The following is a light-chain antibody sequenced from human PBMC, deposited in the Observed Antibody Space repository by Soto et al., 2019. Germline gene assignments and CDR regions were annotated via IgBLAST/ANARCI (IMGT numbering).Light chain of an antibody. CDR1: QSVSTY. CDR2: YAS. V-gene: IGKV3-11*01. J-gene: IGKJ5*01. CDR3: AQPANQRIP. Sequence: EIAVSLSVITLSPSPGDRATXSCRASQSVSTYLASYQQKPAHDPRLLIYYASTRRASSPARFIGRGSGTDFTLTIISLQPEDFTLYYCAQPANQRIPFGQGT.